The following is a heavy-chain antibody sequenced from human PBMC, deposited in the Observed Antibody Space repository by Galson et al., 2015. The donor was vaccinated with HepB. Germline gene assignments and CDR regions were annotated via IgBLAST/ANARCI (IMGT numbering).Heavy chain of an antibody. CDR2: IYPGDSDT. Sequence: QSGAEVKKPGESLKISCKGSGYSFTSYWIGWVRQMPGKGLEWMGIIYPGDSDTRYSPSFQGQVTISADKSISTAYLQWSSLKASDTAMYYCARMLGVVRADYYYYYGMDVWGQGTTVTVSS. J-gene: IGHJ6*02. V-gene: IGHV5-51*01. CDR3: ARMLGVVRADYYYYYGMDV. CDR1: GYSFTSYW. D-gene: IGHD3-3*01.